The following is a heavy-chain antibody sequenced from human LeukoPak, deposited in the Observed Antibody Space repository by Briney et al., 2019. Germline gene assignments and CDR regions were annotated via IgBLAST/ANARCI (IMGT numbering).Heavy chain of an antibody. CDR1: GGSFSGYY. V-gene: IGHV4-34*01. D-gene: IGHD3-10*01. CDR2: INHSGST. Sequence: SETLSLTCAVYGGSFSGYYWSWIRQPPGKGLEWIGEINHSGSTNYNPSPKSRVTISVDTSKNQFSLKLSSVTAADTAVYYCARGQSLGELALCDFDYWGQGTLVTVSS. CDR3: ARGQSLGELALCDFDY. J-gene: IGHJ4*02.